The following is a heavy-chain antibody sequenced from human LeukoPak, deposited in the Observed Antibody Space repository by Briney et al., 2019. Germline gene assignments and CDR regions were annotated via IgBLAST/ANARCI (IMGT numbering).Heavy chain of an antibody. J-gene: IGHJ3*02. CDR3: ATPYSSGWVGHDAFDI. V-gene: IGHV1-8*01. Sequence: GASVTVSCKASGYTFTSYDINWVRQAAGQGLEWMGWMNPNSGNTGYAQKFQGRVTMTRNTSISTAYMELSSLRPEDTAVYYCATPYSSGWVGHDAFDIWGQGTMVTVSS. D-gene: IGHD6-19*01. CDR2: MNPNSGNT. CDR1: GYTFTSYD.